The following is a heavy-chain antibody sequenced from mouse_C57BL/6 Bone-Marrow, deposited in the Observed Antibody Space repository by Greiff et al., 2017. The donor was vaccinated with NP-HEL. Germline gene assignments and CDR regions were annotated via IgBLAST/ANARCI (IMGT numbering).Heavy chain of an antibody. CDR2: INPSTGGT. V-gene: IGHV1-42*01. D-gene: IGHD1-1*01. Sequence: EVQLHQSGPELVKPGASVKISCKASGYSFTGYYMNWVKQSPEKSLEWIGEINPSTGGTTYNQKFKAKATLTVDKSSSTAYMQLKSLTSEDSAVYYFSSPPYYGSFHWYFDFWGTGTTVTVSS. CDR3: SSPPYYGSFHWYFDF. CDR1: GYSFTGYY. J-gene: IGHJ1*03.